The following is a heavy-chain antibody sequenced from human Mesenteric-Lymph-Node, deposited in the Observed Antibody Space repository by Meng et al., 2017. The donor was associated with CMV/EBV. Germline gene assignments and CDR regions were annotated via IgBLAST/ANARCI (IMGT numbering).Heavy chain of an antibody. CDR2: INPNSGGT. J-gene: IGHJ4*02. D-gene: IGHD3-10*01. CDR1: FTGYY. Sequence: FTGYYLHWVRQAPGQGLEWMGRINPNSGGTNFARNFQGRVTVTRDTAISTAYMELSSLRSDDAAVYYCARDRLGYYGSGSYPTPFDYWGQGTLVTVSS. V-gene: IGHV1-2*06. CDR3: ARDRLGYYGSGSYPTPFDY.